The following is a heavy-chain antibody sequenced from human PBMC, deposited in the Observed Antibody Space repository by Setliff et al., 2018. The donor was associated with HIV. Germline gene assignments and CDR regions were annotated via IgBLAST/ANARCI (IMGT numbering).Heavy chain of an antibody. CDR3: AREGLQGSFEYYYYYMEV. D-gene: IGHD2-15*01. CDR1: GYTFTDYY. CDR2: VIPNGGAT. Sequence: VKVSCKASGYTFTDYYIHWVRQAPGQRLEWMGRVIPNGGATIYAQKFQGRITMTSDTSISTAYMELSRLRSDDTAVYYCAREGLQGSFEYYYYYMEVWGKGTTVTVS. J-gene: IGHJ6*03. V-gene: IGHV1-2*06.